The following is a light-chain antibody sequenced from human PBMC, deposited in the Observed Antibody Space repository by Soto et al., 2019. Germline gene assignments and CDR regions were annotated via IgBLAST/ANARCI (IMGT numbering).Light chain of an antibody. V-gene: IGKV3-20*01. CDR3: GQFVSSPPRT. J-gene: IGKJ1*01. CDR2: GVS. Sequence: EIVLTQSPGTLSLSPGERATLSCRASQSVGSTFLAWYQQKPGQAPRLLIYGVSTRATGIPDRFSGSWSGTDCPLSISRLEHEDFAVYYCGQFVSSPPRTFGQGTKVEIK. CDR1: QSVGSTF.